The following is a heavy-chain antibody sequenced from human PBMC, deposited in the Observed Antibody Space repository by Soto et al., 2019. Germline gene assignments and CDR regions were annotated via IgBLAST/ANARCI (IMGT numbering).Heavy chain of an antibody. D-gene: IGHD3-10*01. CDR1: GGSISSGGYY. CDR2: IYYSGST. J-gene: IGHJ4*02. V-gene: IGHV4-31*03. CDR3: ARESVGFGELFDY. Sequence: PSETLSLTCTVSGGSISSGGYYWSWIRQHPGKGLEWIGYIYYSGSTYYNPSLKSRVTISVDTSKNQFSLKLSSVTAADTAVYHCARESVGFGELFDYWGQGTLVTVSS.